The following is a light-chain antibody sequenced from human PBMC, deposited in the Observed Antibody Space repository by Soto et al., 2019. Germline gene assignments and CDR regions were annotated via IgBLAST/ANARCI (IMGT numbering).Light chain of an antibody. CDR3: QHHNSYSQT. CDR1: QSIRHY. J-gene: IGKJ1*01. V-gene: IGKV1-5*01. CDR2: GAS. Sequence: DIDMTHSAPTLSASVGDRVTITCRASQSIRHYLAWYQQMPGKAPKLLIYGASTLQSGVPSRFSGSGSGTEFTLTISSLQPDDFGTYFCQHHNSYSQTFGQGTKVDIK.